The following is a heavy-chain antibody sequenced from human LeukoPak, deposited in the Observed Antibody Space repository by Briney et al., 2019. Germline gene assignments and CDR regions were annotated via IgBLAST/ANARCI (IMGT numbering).Heavy chain of an antibody. CDR3: ANSGGTDWPKYWFEP. Sequence: SETLSLTCTASGGSISSSYWTWIRQPPGKGLEWIGYIYYSGSTNYNPSLKSRVTISVDTSKNQFSLKLSSVTAADTAVYYCANSGGTDWPKYWFEPWGRGTLVTVSS. V-gene: IGHV4-59*01. CDR1: GGSISSSY. J-gene: IGHJ5*02. D-gene: IGHD3-9*01. CDR2: IYYSGST.